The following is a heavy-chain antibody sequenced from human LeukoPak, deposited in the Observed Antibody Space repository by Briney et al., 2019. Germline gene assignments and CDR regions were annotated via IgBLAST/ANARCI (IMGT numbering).Heavy chain of an antibody. Sequence: PGGSLRLSCAASGFTFSSYAMSWVRQAPGKGLEWVSAISGSGGSTYYADSVKGRFTISRDNSKNTLYLQMNSLRAEDTAVYYCAKDGVRIAAAGTPTQFDYWGQGTLVTVSS. D-gene: IGHD6-13*01. CDR2: ISGSGGST. V-gene: IGHV3-23*01. CDR1: GFTFSSYA. CDR3: AKDGVRIAAAGTPTQFDY. J-gene: IGHJ4*02.